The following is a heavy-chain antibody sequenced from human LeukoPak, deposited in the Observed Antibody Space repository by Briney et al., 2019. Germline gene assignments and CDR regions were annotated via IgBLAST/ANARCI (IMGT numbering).Heavy chain of an antibody. CDR1: GFTFSSYA. J-gene: IGHJ4*02. CDR3: AKGYNYMAVAEYYFDY. CDR2: ISGSGGST. V-gene: IGHV3-23*01. D-gene: IGHD6-19*01. Sequence: GGSLRLSCAASGFTFSSYAMSWVRQAPGKGLEWVSAISGSGGSTYYADSVKGRFTISRDNSKNTLYLQMNSLRAEDTAVCYCAKGYNYMAVAEYYFDYWGQGTLVTVSS.